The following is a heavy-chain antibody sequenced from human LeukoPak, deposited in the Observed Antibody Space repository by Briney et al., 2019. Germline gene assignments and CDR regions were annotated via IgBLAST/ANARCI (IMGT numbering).Heavy chain of an antibody. V-gene: IGHV3-66*01. CDR3: ARDAPDSSGWLMAFDI. CDR2: IYSGGST. D-gene: IGHD6-19*01. Sequence: GGSLRLSCAASGFTVSSNYMSWVRQAPGKGLEWVSVIYSGGSTYYADSVKGRFTISRDNSKNTLYLQMNSLRAEDTAAYYCARDAPDSSGWLMAFDIWGQGTMVTVSS. CDR1: GFTVSSNY. J-gene: IGHJ3*02.